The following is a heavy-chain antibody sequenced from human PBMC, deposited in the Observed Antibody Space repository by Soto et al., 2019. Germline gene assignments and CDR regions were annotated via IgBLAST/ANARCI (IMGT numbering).Heavy chain of an antibody. V-gene: IGHV4-4*02. CDR1: GGSISSSNW. CDR3: ARDRSSSGWPRGDWFDP. Sequence: PSETLSLTCAVSGGSISSSNWWSWARQPPGKGLEWIGEIYHSGSTNYNPSLKSRVTISVDKSKNQFSLKLSSVTAADTAVYYCARDRSSSGWPRGDWFDPWGQGTLVTVSS. D-gene: IGHD6-19*01. CDR2: IYHSGST. J-gene: IGHJ5*02.